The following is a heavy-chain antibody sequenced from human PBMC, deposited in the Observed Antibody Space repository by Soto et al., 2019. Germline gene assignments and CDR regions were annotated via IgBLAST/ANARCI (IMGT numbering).Heavy chain of an antibody. CDR1: VGSISDYS. CDR3: ARGSNSNFEGPIV. Sequence: PSETPSLTCTLSVGSISDYSWNWIRQPPGRGLEWIGHIFYRGSTKYNPSLWDRVTISRGSSQTQLSLRLKSVTAADTAIYYCARGSNSNFEGPIVWGQGIMVTVSS. J-gene: IGHJ4*02. CDR2: IFYRGST. D-gene: IGHD2-2*01. V-gene: IGHV4-59*01.